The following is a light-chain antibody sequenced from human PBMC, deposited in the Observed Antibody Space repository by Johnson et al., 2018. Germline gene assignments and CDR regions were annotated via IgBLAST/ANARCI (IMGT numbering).Light chain of an antibody. CDR3: GTWDSSLSAGNV. CDR1: SSNIGNNY. CDR2: ENN. Sequence: QSVLTQPPSVSAAPGQKVTISCSGSSSNIGNNYVSWYQQLPGTAPKLLIYENNKRTSGIPDRFSGSKSGTSATLGITALQTGDEADYYCGTWDSSLSAGNVFGTGTKVTVL. J-gene: IGLJ1*01. V-gene: IGLV1-51*02.